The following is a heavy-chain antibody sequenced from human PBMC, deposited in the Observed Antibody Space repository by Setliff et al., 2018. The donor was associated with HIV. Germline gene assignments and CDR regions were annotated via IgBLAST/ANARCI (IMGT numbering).Heavy chain of an antibody. V-gene: IGHV1-69*08. J-gene: IGHJ3*01. Sequence: SVKVSCKTSGGTMRIISWVRQAPGQGLEWMGRIIPVGGTTNYAQKFQGRVTITADKSTDTAYMELRSLRSDDTAVYYCAANLYGNALNVWGQGTMVTVSS. CDR1: GGTMRI. D-gene: IGHD1-1*01. CDR2: IIPVGGTT. CDR3: AANLYGNALNV.